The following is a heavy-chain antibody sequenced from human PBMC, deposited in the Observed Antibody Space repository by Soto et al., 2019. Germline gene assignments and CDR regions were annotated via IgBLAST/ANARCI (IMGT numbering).Heavy chain of an antibody. Sequence: LSLTCSVSGGSVNGYYWSWIRQTPGQGLEWLGFIYFSGSTRYNPSLMSRLTISLDKSKRQFSMSLSSVTAADTAVYYCARSVATPGTNIDFWGQGTLVTVSS. CDR3: ARSVATPGTNIDF. V-gene: IGHV4-59*02. D-gene: IGHD6-13*01. CDR1: GGSVNGYY. CDR2: IYFSGST. J-gene: IGHJ4*02.